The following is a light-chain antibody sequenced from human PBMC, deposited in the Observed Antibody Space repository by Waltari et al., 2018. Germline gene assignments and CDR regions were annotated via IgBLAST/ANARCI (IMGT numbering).Light chain of an antibody. CDR2: AAY. CDR3: QQSYSLVT. J-gene: IGKJ4*01. Sequence: DIQMTQSPSSLSASVRDSLTITCRSSQIISNSLNWYQQKPGKAPTLLIYAAYTLQYGVPPRFSGSGSGTDFTLTISGLQPDDSAIYYCQQSYSLVTFGGGTKVEV. V-gene: IGKV1-39*01. CDR1: QIISNS.